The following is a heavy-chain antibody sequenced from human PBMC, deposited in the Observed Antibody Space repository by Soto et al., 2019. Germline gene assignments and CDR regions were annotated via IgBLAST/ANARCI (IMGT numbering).Heavy chain of an antibody. Sequence: QVQLQQWGAGLLKPSETLSLTCAVYGGSFSGYYWSWIRQPPGKGLEWIGEINHSGSTNYNPSLRSGVTISVYTSKNRFSRKLSSLTAADTAVYYCATLLGYWSGGSGYQRTKRYYWGQGPLGTVSS. V-gene: IGHV4-34*01. CDR3: ATLLGYWSGGSGYQRTKRYY. J-gene: IGHJ4*02. CDR1: GGSFSGYY. D-gene: IGHD2-15*01. CDR2: INHSGST.